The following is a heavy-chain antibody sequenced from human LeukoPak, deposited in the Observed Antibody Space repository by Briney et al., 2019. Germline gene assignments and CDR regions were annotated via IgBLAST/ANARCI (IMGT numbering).Heavy chain of an antibody. D-gene: IGHD1-26*01. CDR2: FDPEDGEI. CDR3: ATESSGGHGMDV. Sequence: VASVKVSCKVSGYTLTELSMHWVRQAPGRGLEWMGGFDPEDGEIIYAQKFQGRVTMTEDTSTDTAYMELSSLRSEDTAVYYCATESSGGHGMDVWGQGTTVTVSS. CDR1: GYTLTELS. V-gene: IGHV1-24*01. J-gene: IGHJ6*02.